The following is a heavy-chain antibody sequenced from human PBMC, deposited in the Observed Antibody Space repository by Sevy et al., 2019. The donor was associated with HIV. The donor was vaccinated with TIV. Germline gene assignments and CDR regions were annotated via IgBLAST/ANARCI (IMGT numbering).Heavy chain of an antibody. D-gene: IGHD3-3*01. Sequence: GSLRLSCAASGFTFSSYSMNWVRQAPGKGLEWVSYISSSSSTIYYADSVKGRFTISRDNAKNSLYLQMNSLRAEDTAVYYCARDRPKYYDFWSDPLDYWGQGTLVTVSS. J-gene: IGHJ4*02. V-gene: IGHV3-48*01. CDR2: ISSSSSTI. CDR3: ARDRPKYYDFWSDPLDY. CDR1: GFTFSSYS.